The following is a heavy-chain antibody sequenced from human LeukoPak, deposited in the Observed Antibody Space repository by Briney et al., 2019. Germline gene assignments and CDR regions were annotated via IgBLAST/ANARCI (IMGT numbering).Heavy chain of an antibody. J-gene: IGHJ4*02. CDR2: ISAYSDNT. CDR3: ARGGGSYGDYSLWLGY. Sequence: ASVKVSCKASGYTFSGYGFSWVRQAPGQGLEWMGWISAYSDNTKYAQKYQARVTLTTDTSTSTAYMELRSLRSDDTAVYYCARGGGSYGDYSLWLGYWGQGTLVTVSS. D-gene: IGHD4-17*01. V-gene: IGHV1-18*01. CDR1: GYTFSGYG.